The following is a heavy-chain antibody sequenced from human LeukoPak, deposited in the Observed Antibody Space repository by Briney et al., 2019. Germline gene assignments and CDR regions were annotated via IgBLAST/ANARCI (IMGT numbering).Heavy chain of an antibody. V-gene: IGHV4-39*01. CDR1: GGSISSSSYY. D-gene: IGHD2-15*01. CDR3: ARHGGHWFDP. CDR2: IYYSGST. J-gene: IGHJ5*02. Sequence: SETLSLTCTVSGGSISSSSYYWGWIRQPPGKGLEWIGSIYYSGSTYYNPSLKSRVTISVDTSKNQFSLKLSSVTAADTAVYYCARHGGHWFDPWGQGTLVTVSS.